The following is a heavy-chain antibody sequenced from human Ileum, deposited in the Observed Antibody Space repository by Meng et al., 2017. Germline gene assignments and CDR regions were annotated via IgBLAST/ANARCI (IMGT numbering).Heavy chain of an antibody. CDR3: ATDGPDHDIDN. V-gene: IGHV3-30*02. CDR2: IHNDENAP. CDR1: GFTFKFYG. Sequence: QVPLEESGGGVVQPGRSRRLSCAASGFTFKFYGMHWVRQAPGKGLEWVAFIHNDENAPFYADSVKGRFTISRDNSKNTLYLQLNSLRAEDTAVYYCATDGPDHDIDNWGRGTLVTVSS. D-gene: IGHD1-1*01. J-gene: IGHJ4*02.